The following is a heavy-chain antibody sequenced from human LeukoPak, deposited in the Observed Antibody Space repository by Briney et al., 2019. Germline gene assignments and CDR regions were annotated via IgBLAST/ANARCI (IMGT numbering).Heavy chain of an antibody. CDR3: ARNYGLNCRSITCAGAFDV. CDR1: GITFSNYC. CDR2: INQDGGEI. J-gene: IGHJ3*01. D-gene: IGHD2-2*01. Sequence: GGSLTLSCEASGITFSNYCMSWVRQDPGKGLQWVAHINQDGGEIYYVDSVKGRFTVSRDNTRNSLYLQMNSLRDEDTALYYCARNYGLNCRSITCAGAFDVWGQGTMVTVSS. V-gene: IGHV3-7*01.